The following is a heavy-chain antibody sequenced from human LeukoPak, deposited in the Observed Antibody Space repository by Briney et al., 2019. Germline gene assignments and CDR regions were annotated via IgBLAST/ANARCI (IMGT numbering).Heavy chain of an antibody. CDR1: GYTFTGYY. J-gene: IGHJ4*02. Sequence: ASVKVSCKASGYTFTGYYMHWVRQAPGQGLEWMGWINPNSGGTNYAQKFRGRVTMTRDTSISIVYMELSRLRSDDTALYYCARGGPSRGTGFYYFDYWGQGTLVTASS. CDR3: ARGGPSRGTGFYYFDY. D-gene: IGHD3-10*01. V-gene: IGHV1-2*02. CDR2: INPNSGGT.